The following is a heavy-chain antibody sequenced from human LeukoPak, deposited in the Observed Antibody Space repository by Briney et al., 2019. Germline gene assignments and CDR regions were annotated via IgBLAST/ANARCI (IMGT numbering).Heavy chain of an antibody. CDR3: ARATGGYYDYFDY. D-gene: IGHD3-22*01. V-gene: IGHV1-2*02. CDR1: GYTFTGYH. Sequence: ASVKVSCKASGYTFTGYHIHWVRQAPGQGLEWMGWINPNSGGTNYAQKFQGRVTMTRDTSISTAYMELSRLTSDDTAVYYCARATGGYYDYFDYWGQGTLVTVSS. CDR2: INPNSGGT. J-gene: IGHJ4*02.